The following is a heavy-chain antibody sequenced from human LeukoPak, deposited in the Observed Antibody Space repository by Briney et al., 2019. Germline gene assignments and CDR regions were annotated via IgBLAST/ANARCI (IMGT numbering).Heavy chain of an antibody. Sequence: PSETLSLTCAVSGGSISSYYWSWIRQPPGKGLEWIGYIYYSGSTNYNPSLKSRVTISVGTSKNQFSLKLLSVTAADTAVYYCARGMQQLYHFDSWGRGTLVTVSS. V-gene: IGHV4-59*01. D-gene: IGHD6-13*01. CDR2: IYYSGST. CDR3: ARGMQQLYHFDS. CDR1: GGSISSYY. J-gene: IGHJ4*02.